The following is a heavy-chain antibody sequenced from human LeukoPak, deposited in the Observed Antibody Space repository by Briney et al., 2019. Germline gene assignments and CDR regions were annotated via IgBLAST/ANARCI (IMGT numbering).Heavy chain of an antibody. J-gene: IGHJ6*02. CDR1: GFTFSSYG. CDR2: ISYDGSNK. D-gene: IGHD3-22*01. CDR3: AIDSSGYYYGMDV. V-gene: IGHV3-30*03. Sequence: GGSLRLSCAASGFTFSSYGMHWVRQAPGKGLEWVAVISYDGSNKYYADSVKGRFTISRDNSKNTLYLQMNSLRAEDTAVYYCAIDSSGYYYGMDVWGQGTTVTVSS.